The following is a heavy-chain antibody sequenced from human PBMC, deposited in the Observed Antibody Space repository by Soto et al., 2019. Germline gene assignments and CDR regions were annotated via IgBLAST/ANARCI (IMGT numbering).Heavy chain of an antibody. CDR1: GVTFSSYA. V-gene: IGHV1-69*13. J-gene: IGHJ6*04. CDR3: ARPHTMVRGALSHYYYGMDV. D-gene: IGHD3-10*01. CDR2: IIPIFGTA. Sequence: SVKVSCKVSGVTFSSYAISWVRQAPGQGLEWMGGIIPIFGTANYAQKFQGRVTITADESTSTAYMELSSLRSEDTAVYYCARPHTMVRGALSHYYYGMDVWGKGTTVTVSS.